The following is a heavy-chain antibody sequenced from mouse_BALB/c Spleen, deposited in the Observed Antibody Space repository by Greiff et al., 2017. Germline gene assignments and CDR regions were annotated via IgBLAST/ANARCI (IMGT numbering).Heavy chain of an antibody. V-gene: IGHV1-80*01. CDR1: GYAFSSYW. Sequence: QVQLQQSGAELVRPGSSVKISCKASGYAFSSYWMNWVKQRPGQGLEWIGQIYPGDGDTSYNQKFKGKAKLTAVTSTSTAYMELSSLTNEDSAVYYCTRWFYDYDDLDYWGQGTTLTVSS. J-gene: IGHJ2*01. D-gene: IGHD2-4*01. CDR2: IYPGDGDT. CDR3: TRWFYDYDDLDY.